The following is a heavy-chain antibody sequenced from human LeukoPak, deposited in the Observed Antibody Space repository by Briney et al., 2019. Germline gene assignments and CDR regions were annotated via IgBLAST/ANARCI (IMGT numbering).Heavy chain of an antibody. J-gene: IGHJ5*02. Sequence: GGSLRLSCAASGFTFSSHGMSWVRQAPGKGLEWVSTISGSGDNTYYADSVKGRFTISRDNSKNTLYLQMNSLRAEDTAVYYCAKGVGYYYDSHWFDPWGQGTLVTVSS. D-gene: IGHD3-22*01. CDR1: GFTFSSHG. CDR2: ISGSGDNT. V-gene: IGHV3-23*01. CDR3: AKGVGYYYDSHWFDP.